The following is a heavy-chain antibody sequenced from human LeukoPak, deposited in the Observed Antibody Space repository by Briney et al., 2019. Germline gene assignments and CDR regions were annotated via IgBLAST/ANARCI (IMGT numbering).Heavy chain of an antibody. J-gene: IGHJ3*02. V-gene: IGHV1-2*02. D-gene: IGHD3-3*01. CDR3: ARDSGFLKAAFDI. CDR2: INPNSGGT. CDR1: GYTFTGYY. Sequence: GASVKVSCKASGYTFTGYYMHWVRQAPGQGLEWTGWINPNSGGTNYAQKFQGRVTMTRDTSISTAYMELSRLRSDDTAVYYCARDSGFLKAAFDIWGQGTMVTVSS.